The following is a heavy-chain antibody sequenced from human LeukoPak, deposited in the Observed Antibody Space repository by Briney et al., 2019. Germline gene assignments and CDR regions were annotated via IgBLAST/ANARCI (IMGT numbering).Heavy chain of an antibody. CDR3: ARGGSTGPRYFDY. D-gene: IGHD2-15*01. V-gene: IGHV3-64*01. J-gene: IGHJ4*02. Sequence: PGGSLRLSCAASGFTFSSYAMHWVRQAPGKGLEYVSAISSNGGSTYYANSVKGRFTISRDNSKNTLYLQMGSLRAEDMAVYYCARGGSTGPRYFDYWGQGTLVTVSS. CDR2: ISSNGGST. CDR1: GFTFSSYA.